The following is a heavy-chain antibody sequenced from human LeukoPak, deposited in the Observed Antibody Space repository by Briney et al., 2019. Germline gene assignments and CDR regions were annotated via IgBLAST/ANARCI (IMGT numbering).Heavy chain of an antibody. V-gene: IGHV4-59*08. CDR1: GGSLSGYY. CDR3: ATQYSSGTFDY. D-gene: IGHD6-19*01. CDR2: IYYSGTT. Sequence: SETLSLTCTVSGGSLSGYYWNWIRQPPGKGLEWIGYIYYSGTTNYNPSLKSRVTISVDTSKNQFSLKLSSVTAADTAVYYCATQYSSGTFDYWGQGTLVTVSS. J-gene: IGHJ4*02.